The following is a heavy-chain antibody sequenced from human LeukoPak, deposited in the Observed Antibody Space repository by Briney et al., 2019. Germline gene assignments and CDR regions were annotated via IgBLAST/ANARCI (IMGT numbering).Heavy chain of an antibody. J-gene: IGHJ4*02. CDR2: IYYSGST. Sequence: TSETLSLTCTVSGGSISSSSYYWGWIRQPPGKGLEWIGSIYYSGSTYYNPSLKSRVTISVDTSKNQFSLKLSSVTAADTAVYYCATRIQYYYDSLYYFDYWGQGTLVTVSS. CDR3: ATRIQYYYDSLYYFDY. CDR1: GGSISSSSYY. V-gene: IGHV4-39*01. D-gene: IGHD3-22*01.